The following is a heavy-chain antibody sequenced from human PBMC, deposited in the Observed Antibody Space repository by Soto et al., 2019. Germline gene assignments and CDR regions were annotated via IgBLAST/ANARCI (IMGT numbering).Heavy chain of an antibody. J-gene: IGHJ5*02. V-gene: IGHV1-69*13. CDR1: GGTFSSYA. CDR3: ARGTITIFGVVSYNWFDP. Sequence: SVKVSCKASGGTFSSYAISWVRQAPGQGLEWMGGIVPIFGTANYAQKFQGRVTITADESTSTAYMELSSLRSEDTAVYYCARGTITIFGVVSYNWFDPWGQGTLVTVSS. D-gene: IGHD3-3*01. CDR2: IVPIFGTA.